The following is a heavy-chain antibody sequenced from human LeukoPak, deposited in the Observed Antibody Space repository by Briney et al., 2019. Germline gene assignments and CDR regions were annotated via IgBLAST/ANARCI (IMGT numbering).Heavy chain of an antibody. CDR1: GFTFSDYY. CDR3: ASYVWGSYRHNDAFDI. J-gene: IGHJ3*02. CDR2: ISSSGSTI. Sequence: PGGSLRLSCAASGFTFSDYYMSWIRQAPGKGLEWVSYISSSGSTIYYADSVKGRVTISRDNAKNSLYLQMNSLRAEDTAVYYCASYVWGSYRHNDAFDIWGQGTMVTVSS. V-gene: IGHV3-11*01. D-gene: IGHD3-16*02.